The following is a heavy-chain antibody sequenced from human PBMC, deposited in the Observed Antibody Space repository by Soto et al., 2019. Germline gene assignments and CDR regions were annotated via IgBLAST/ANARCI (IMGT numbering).Heavy chain of an antibody. J-gene: IGHJ6*02. V-gene: IGHV5-51*01. D-gene: IGHD3-10*01. CDR2: IYPGDSDT. CDR1: GYSFTSYW. Sequence: HGESLKISCKGSGYSFTSYWIGWVRQMPGKGLEWMGIIYPGDSDTRYSPSFQGQVTISADKSISTAYLQWSSLKASDTAMYYCARLKVRGASYYYNGMDVWGQGTTVTVSS. CDR3: ARLKVRGASYYYNGMDV.